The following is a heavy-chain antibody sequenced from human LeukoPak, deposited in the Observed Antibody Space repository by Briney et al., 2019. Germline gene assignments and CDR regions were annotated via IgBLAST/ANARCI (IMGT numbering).Heavy chain of an antibody. Sequence: PGGSLRLSCAASGFSFSSYGMHWVRQAPGKGLEWVAFIRYDESNKYYADSVQGRFTISRDNAKNSLYLQLNSLRAEDTAVYYCASILLWFVYDYWGQGTLVTVSS. CDR3: ASILLWFVYDY. V-gene: IGHV3-30*02. CDR1: GFSFSSYG. J-gene: IGHJ4*02. D-gene: IGHD3-10*01. CDR2: IRYDESNK.